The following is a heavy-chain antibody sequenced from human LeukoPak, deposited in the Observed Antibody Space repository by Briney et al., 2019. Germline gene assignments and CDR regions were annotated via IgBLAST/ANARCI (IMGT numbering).Heavy chain of an antibody. D-gene: IGHD3-16*01. V-gene: IGHV3-23*01. J-gene: IGHJ4*02. CDR1: GLTFSSYA. CDR3: AKSRGWERASLDY. Sequence: WGSLRLSCAASGLTFSSYAMSWVGQAPGKGLEWVSSISGSSGTTYYADSVKGRFTISRDNSKNTLYLQMNSLRAEDTAVYFCAKSRGWERASLDYWGQGTLGTVSS. CDR2: ISGSSGTT.